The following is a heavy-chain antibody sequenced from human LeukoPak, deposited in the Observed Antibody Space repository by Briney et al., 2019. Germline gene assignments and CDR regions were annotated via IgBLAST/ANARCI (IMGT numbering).Heavy chain of an antibody. CDR2: IHTSGES. D-gene: IGHD1-26*01. CDR3: ARLGSYHDF. CDR1: GASIRNYY. J-gene: IGHJ4*02. V-gene: IGHV4-4*09. Sequence: SETLSLTCSVSGASIRNYYWSWIRQTPEKGLEWMGHIHTSGESRYYPPLNSRLTMSIDTSRNQVSLKLTSVTAADTAVYFCARLGSYHDFWGPGALVTVSS.